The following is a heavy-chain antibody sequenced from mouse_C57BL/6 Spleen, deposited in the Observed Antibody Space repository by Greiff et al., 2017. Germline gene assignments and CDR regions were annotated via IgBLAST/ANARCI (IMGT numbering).Heavy chain of an antibody. CDR1: GYTFTSYW. CDR3: ARDYYGSRGFDD. CDR2: IDPSDSYT. Sequence: QVQLQQPGAELVMPGASVKLSCKASGYTFTSYWMHWVKQRPGQGLEWIGEIDPSDSYTNYNQKFKGKSTLTVDKSSSTAYMQLSSLTSEDSAVYYCARDYYGSRGFDDWGQGTTLTVSS. V-gene: IGHV1-69*01. D-gene: IGHD1-1*01. J-gene: IGHJ2*01.